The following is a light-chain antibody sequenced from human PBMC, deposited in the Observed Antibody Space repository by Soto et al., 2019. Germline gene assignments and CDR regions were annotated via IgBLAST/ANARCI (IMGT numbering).Light chain of an antibody. Sequence: QSALTQPASVSGSPGQSITISCTGTSSDVGGYNYVSWYQQHPGKAPKLMIYDVSNRPSGVSNRFSGSKSGNTASLTISGLQAEDEADYYCSSYTSSSTLGEAFGGGTKVTVL. CDR2: DVS. V-gene: IGLV2-14*01. J-gene: IGLJ2*01. CDR1: SSDVGGYNY. CDR3: SSYTSSSTLGEA.